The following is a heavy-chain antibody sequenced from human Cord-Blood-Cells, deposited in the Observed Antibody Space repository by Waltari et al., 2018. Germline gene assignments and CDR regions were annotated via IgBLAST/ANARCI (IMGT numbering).Heavy chain of an antibody. J-gene: IGHJ3*02. Sequence: QVQLVQSGAEVKKPGASVKVSCKASGYTFTSYDINWVRQATGQGLEWMGWMTANRGNTRDAQKCQGRGTSTRNTSISTAYMELGSVRAEETAVYDCARGNGIVVVVAATPGAFDIWGQGTMVTVSS. CDR3: ARGNGIVVVVAATPGAFDI. D-gene: IGHD2-15*01. CDR2: MTANRGNT. CDR1: GYTFTSYD. V-gene: IGHV1-8*03.